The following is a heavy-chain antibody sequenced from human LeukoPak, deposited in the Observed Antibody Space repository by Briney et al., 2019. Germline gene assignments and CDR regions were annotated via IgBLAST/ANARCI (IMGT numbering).Heavy chain of an antibody. CDR3: ASGYGDYYYMDV. CDR1: GGSISSGSYY. D-gene: IGHD4-17*01. Sequence: NPSETLSLTCTVSGGSISSGSYYWSWIRQPAGKGLEWIGRIYTSGSTNYNPSLKSRVTISVDTSKNQFSLKLSSVTAADTAVYYCASGYGDYYYMDVWGKGTTVTISS. CDR2: IYTSGST. V-gene: IGHV4-61*02. J-gene: IGHJ6*03.